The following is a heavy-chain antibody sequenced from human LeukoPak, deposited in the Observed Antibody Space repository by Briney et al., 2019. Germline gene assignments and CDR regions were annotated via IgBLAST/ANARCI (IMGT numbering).Heavy chain of an antibody. D-gene: IGHD2-2*03. CDR2: ISGSGGST. Sequence: GGSLRLSCAASGFTFSSYAMSWVRQAPGKGLEWVSAISGSGGSTYYADSVKGRFTISRDNSKNTLYLQMNSLRAEDTAVYYCAKDPGLDIVVVPAATVTDYWGQGTLVTVSS. J-gene: IGHJ4*02. CDR1: GFTFSSYA. V-gene: IGHV3-23*01. CDR3: AKDPGLDIVVVPAATVTDY.